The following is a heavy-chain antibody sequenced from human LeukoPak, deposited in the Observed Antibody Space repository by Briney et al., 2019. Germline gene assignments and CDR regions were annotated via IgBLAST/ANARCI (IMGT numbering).Heavy chain of an antibody. Sequence: SETLSLTCTVSGGSISSYYWSWIRQPPGKGLEWIGYIYYSGSTNYNPSLKSRVTISVDTSKNQFSLKLSSVTAADTAVYYCARSYLWFGGLYHALFDPWGQGTLVTVSS. D-gene: IGHD3-10*01. CDR1: GGSISSYY. V-gene: IGHV4-59*01. J-gene: IGHJ5*02. CDR3: ARSYLWFGGLYHALFDP. CDR2: IYYSGST.